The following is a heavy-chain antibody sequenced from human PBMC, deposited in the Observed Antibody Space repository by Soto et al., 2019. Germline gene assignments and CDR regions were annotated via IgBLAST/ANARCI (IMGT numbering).Heavy chain of an antibody. CDR3: ASRIAAAGRHMWYFQH. CDR2: IIPIFGTA. V-gene: IGHV1-69*12. Sequence: QVQLVQSGAEVKKPGSSVKVSCKASGGTFSSYAISWVRQAPGQGLEWMGGIIPIFGTANYAQKFQGRVTFTAAESTSTAYMELSSLRSEDTVVYYCASRIAAAGRHMWYFQHWGQGTLVTVSS. J-gene: IGHJ1*01. CDR1: GGTFSSYA. D-gene: IGHD6-13*01.